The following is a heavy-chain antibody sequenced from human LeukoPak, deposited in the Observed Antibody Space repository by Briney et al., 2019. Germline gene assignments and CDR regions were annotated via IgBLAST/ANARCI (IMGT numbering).Heavy chain of an antibody. V-gene: IGHV4-31*03. J-gene: IGHJ4*02. CDR3: ASTAAIASKYYFDY. Sequence: SETLSLTCTVSGGSISSGGYYWSWIRQHPGKGLEWIGYIYYSGSTYYNPSLKSRVTISVDTSKNQFSLKLSSVTAADTAVYYCASTAAIASKYYFDYWGQGTLVTVSS. CDR1: GGSISSGGYY. D-gene: IGHD2-2*02. CDR2: IYYSGST.